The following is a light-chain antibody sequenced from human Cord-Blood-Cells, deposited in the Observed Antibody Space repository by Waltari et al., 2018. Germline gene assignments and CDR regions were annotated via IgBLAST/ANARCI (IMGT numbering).Light chain of an antibody. CDR1: QSISSW. Sequence: DIQMTQSPSTLSASVGDSVTITCRASQSISSWLAWYQQKPGKAPKSLIYKASSLESGVPSRFSGSGSGTEFTLTISSLQPDDFATYYCQQYNSFPWTFGQGTKVEIK. CDR3: QQYNSFPWT. V-gene: IGKV1-5*03. J-gene: IGKJ1*01. CDR2: KAS.